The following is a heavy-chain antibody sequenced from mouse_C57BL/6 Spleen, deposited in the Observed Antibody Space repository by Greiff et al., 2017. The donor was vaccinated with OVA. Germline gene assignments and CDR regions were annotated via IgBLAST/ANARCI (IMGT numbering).Heavy chain of an antibody. CDR3: ARGVYYFDY. CDR2: IYPGDGDT. V-gene: IGHV1-82*01. Sequence: QVQLKESGPELVKPGASVKISCKASGYAFSSSWMNWVKQRPGKGLEWIGRIYPGDGDTNYNGKFKGQATLTADKSSSTAYMQLSSLTSEDSAVYFCARGVYYFDYWGQGTTLTVSS. CDR1: GYAFSSSW. J-gene: IGHJ2*01.